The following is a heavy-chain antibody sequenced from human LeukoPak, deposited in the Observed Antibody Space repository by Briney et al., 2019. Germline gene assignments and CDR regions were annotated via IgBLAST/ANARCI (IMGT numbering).Heavy chain of an antibody. V-gene: IGHV1-8*01. Sequence: ASVKVSCKASGYTFTSYDINWVRQATGQGLEWMGWMNPNSGNTGYAQKFQGRVTMTRNTSISTAYMELSSLRSEDTAAYYCARDLTRGWYYDFWSGYPDAFDIWGQGTMVTVSS. CDR3: ARDLTRGWYYDFWSGYPDAFDI. D-gene: IGHD3-3*01. CDR1: GYTFTSYD. J-gene: IGHJ3*02. CDR2: MNPNSGNT.